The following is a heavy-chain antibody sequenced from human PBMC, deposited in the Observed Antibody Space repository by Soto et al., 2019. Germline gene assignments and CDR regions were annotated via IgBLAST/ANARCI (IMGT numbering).Heavy chain of an antibody. V-gene: IGHV4-31*03. Sequence: QVQLQESGPGLVKPSQTLSLTCTVSGGSISSGGYYWSWIRQHPGKGLEWIGYIYYSGSTYYNPSLQSRVTMAVNTSKHQFSLKLSSVPAADTAVYYRAGAPQRLGHTFDYWGQGTLVTVSS. CDR3: AGAPQRLGHTFDY. J-gene: IGHJ4*02. CDR2: IYYSGST. CDR1: GGSISSGGYY.